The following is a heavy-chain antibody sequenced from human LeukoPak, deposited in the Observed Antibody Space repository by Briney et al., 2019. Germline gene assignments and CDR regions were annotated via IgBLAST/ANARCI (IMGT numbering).Heavy chain of an antibody. J-gene: IGHJ4*02. V-gene: IGHV4-30-4*01. CDR2: IYYSGST. Sequence: SQTLSLTCTVSGGSISSGDYYWSWIRQPPGEGLEWIGYIYYSGSTYYNPSLKSRVTISVDTSKNQFSLKLSSVTAADTAVYYCARIIDNWNDLYYFDYWGQGTLVTVSS. CDR3: ARIIDNWNDLYYFDY. CDR1: GGSISSGDYY. D-gene: IGHD1-20*01.